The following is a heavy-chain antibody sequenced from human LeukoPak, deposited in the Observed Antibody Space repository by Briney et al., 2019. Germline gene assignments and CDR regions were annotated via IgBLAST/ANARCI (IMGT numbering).Heavy chain of an antibody. CDR2: IYCSGST. J-gene: IGHJ4*02. CDR1: GGSISSYY. Sequence: SETLSLTCTVSGGSISSYYWSGIRQPPGKGLEYIGYIYCSGSTNYNPSLKSRVTISVDTSKNQFSLKLSSVTAADTAVYYCARLVRTYYYDSSGYYWDYWGQGTLVTVSS. CDR3: ARLVRTYYYDSSGYYWDY. V-gene: IGHV4-59*08. D-gene: IGHD3-22*01.